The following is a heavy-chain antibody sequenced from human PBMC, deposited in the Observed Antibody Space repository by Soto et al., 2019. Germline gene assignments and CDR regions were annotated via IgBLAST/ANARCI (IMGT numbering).Heavy chain of an antibody. J-gene: IGHJ4*02. CDR3: ARDQGYYESSGYFAY. Sequence: GGSLRLSCAASGFTFSDYYMSWIRQAPGKGLEWVSYISSSGSIIYYADSVKGRFTISRDNAKNSLYLQMNSLRAEDTAVYYCARDQGYYESSGYFAYWGQGTLVTVSS. D-gene: IGHD3-22*01. CDR1: GFTFSDYY. CDR2: ISSSGSII. V-gene: IGHV3-11*01.